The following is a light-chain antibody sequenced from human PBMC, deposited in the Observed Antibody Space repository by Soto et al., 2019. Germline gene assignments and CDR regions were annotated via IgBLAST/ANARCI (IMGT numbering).Light chain of an antibody. Sequence: DIQMTQSPSTLSASVGDRVTITCRASQSIYRWLAWYQQKPGKAPNLLINDASSLERGVPSRFSGSGSGKEFTLTINSLQPDDFATVYCQHYYSYPWTFGQGTKVDIK. J-gene: IGKJ1*01. CDR3: QHYYSYPWT. V-gene: IGKV1-5*01. CDR2: DAS. CDR1: QSIYRW.